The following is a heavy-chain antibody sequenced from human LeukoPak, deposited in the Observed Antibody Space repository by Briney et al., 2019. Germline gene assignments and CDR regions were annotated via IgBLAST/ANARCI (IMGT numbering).Heavy chain of an antibody. D-gene: IGHD6-19*01. CDR2: IKQDGSEK. Sequence: GGSLRLSCAASGLTFSSYDMSWVRQAPGKGLEWVANIKQDGSEKFYVDSVKGRFTLSRDNAKNSLFLQMNSLRAEDTAVYYCARDYYGSGWYGDYWGQGTLVTVSS. CDR3: ARDYYGSGWYGDY. CDR1: GLTFSSYD. V-gene: IGHV3-7*04. J-gene: IGHJ4*02.